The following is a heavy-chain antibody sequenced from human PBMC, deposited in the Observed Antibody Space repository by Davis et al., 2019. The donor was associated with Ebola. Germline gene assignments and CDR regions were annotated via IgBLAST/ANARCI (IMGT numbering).Heavy chain of an antibody. D-gene: IGHD3-10*01. CDR2: ISSSSSYT. J-gene: IGHJ6*02. CDR1: GFTFSDYY. V-gene: IGHV3-11*06. CDR3: ARDPKGGVLTRPHYYGMDV. Sequence: PGGSLRLSCAASGFTFSDYYMSWIRQAPGKGLEWVSYISSSSSYTNYADSVKGRFTISRDNAKNSLYLQMNSLRAEDTAVYYCARDPKGGVLTRPHYYGMDVWGQGTTVTVSS.